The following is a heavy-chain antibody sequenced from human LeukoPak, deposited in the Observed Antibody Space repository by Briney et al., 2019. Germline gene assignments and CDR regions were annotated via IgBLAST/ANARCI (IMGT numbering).Heavy chain of an antibody. CDR1: GGSISSGGYS. CDR2: IYHSGST. V-gene: IGHV4-30-2*01. J-gene: IGHJ5*02. Sequence: SETLSLTCAVSGGSISSGGYSWSWIRQPPGKGLEWIGYIYHSGSTYYNPSLKSRVTISVDRSKNQFSLKLSSVTAADTAVYYCARDLGYCSGGSCYAWFDPWGQGTLVTVSS. D-gene: IGHD2-15*01. CDR3: ARDLGYCSGGSCYAWFDP.